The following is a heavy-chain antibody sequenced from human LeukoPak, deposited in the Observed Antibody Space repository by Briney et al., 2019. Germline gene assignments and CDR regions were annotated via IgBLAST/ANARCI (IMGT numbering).Heavy chain of an antibody. J-gene: IGHJ4*02. CDR1: GGSFSGYY. CDR3: AKHYMGSSYNRAVDY. Sequence: SETLSLTCAVYGGSFSGYYWSWIRQPPGKGLEWIGYIYYTGSTNYNPSLKSRVTISVDTSKNQFSLKLSSVTAADTAVYYCAKHYMGSSYNRAVDYWGQGTLVTVSS. V-gene: IGHV4-59*08. D-gene: IGHD3-10*01. CDR2: IYYTGST.